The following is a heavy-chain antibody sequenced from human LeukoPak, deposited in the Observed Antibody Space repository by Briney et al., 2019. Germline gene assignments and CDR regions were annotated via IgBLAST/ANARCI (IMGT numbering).Heavy chain of an antibody. D-gene: IGHD2-21*01. Sequence: GGSLRLSCEVSGFTFSAYGIHWVRQSPGKGLEWVAFVRYDGRVKFYADSVKGRFIVSKDNSRTTLQLQMNSLRSEDTAVYFCARGGARDIWYFAYWGQGIRVTVSS. V-gene: IGHV3-30*02. CDR1: GFTFSAYG. CDR3: ARGGARDIWYFAY. J-gene: IGHJ4*02. CDR2: VRYDGRVK.